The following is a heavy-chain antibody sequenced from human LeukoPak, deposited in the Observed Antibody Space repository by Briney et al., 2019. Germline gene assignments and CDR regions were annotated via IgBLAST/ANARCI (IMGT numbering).Heavy chain of an antibody. V-gene: IGHV3-49*03. J-gene: IGHJ4*02. CDR1: GFTFGDYA. CDR3: TRFNFWLPPFDY. CDR2: IRSKAYGGTT. D-gene: IGHD3-9*01. Sequence: PGRSLRLSCTASGFTFGDYAMSWFRRAPGKGLEWVGFIRSKAYGGTTEYAASVKGRFTISRDDSKSIAYLQMNSLKTEDTAVYYCTRFNFWLPPFDYWGQGTLVTVSS.